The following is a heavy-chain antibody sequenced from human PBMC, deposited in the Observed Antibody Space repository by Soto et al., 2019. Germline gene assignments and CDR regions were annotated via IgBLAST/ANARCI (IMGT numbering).Heavy chain of an antibody. V-gene: IGHV4-30-4*01. CDR2: IYYSGNT. CDR1: GDSISSGDYY. CDR3: ARAFKRYGSPPGPLEH. J-gene: IGHJ1*01. Sequence: QVQLRESGPGLVKPSQTLSLTCTVSGDSISSGDYYWSWIRQPPGKGLEWIGCIYYSGNTYYNPSIKRRVRILVDRFTNHFSLHLSSVNVALTAVYSCARAFKRYGSPPGPLEHWGLGTLVTVSS. D-gene: IGHD5-18*01.